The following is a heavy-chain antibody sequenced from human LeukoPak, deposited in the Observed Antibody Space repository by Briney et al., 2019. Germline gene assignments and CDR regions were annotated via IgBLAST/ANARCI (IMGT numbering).Heavy chain of an antibody. J-gene: IGHJ3*02. Sequence: GGSLRLSCAASGFTFDDYAMHWVRQAPGKGREWVSGISWNSGSIGYADSVKGRFTISRDSAKNSLFLQMNSLRAEDTAVYYCARDFIFGSGYAFDIWGQGTMVTVSS. CDR3: ARDFIFGSGYAFDI. V-gene: IGHV3-9*01. CDR2: ISWNSGSI. D-gene: IGHD3-22*01. CDR1: GFTFDDYA.